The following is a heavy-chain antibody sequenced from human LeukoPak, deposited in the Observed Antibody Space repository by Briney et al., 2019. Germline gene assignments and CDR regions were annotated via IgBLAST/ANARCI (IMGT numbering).Heavy chain of an antibody. CDR3: AIARGVAVTTIIAHWFDP. CDR2: IYYSGST. CDR1: GGSISSYY. D-gene: IGHD2-21*02. Sequence: SETLSLTCTVSGGSISSYYWSWIRQPPGKGLEWIGYIYYSGSTNYNPSLKSRVTISVDTSKNQFSLKLSSVTAADTAVYYCAIARGVAVTTIIAHWFDPWGQGTLVTVSS. V-gene: IGHV4-59*01. J-gene: IGHJ5*02.